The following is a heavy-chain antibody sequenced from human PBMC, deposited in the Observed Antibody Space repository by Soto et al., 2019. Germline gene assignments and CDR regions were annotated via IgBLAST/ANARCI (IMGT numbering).Heavy chain of an antibody. J-gene: IGHJ6*02. V-gene: IGHV3-7*01. CDR3: ARDPNIVLVPAALSSYYYFYGMDV. Sequence: EVQLVESGGGLVQPGGSLRLSCAASGFTFSSYWMSWVRQAPGKGLEWVANIKQDGSEKCYVDSVKGRFTISSDNAKNSLYLQMHGLGAEDTAVYYFARDPNIVLVPAALSSYYYFYGMDVWGQGTTVTVSS. CDR2: IKQDGSEK. CDR1: GFTFSSYW. D-gene: IGHD2-2*01.